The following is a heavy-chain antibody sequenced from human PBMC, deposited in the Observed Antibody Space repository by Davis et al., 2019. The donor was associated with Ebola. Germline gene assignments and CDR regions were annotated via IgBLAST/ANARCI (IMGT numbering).Heavy chain of an antibody. CDR3: ARLTQLSWFDP. V-gene: IGHV4-38-2*02. D-gene: IGHD6-13*01. CDR1: GYSINSNYY. CDR2: MSHGGST. J-gene: IGHJ5*02. Sequence: SETLSLTCSVSGYSINSNYYWGWIRQPPGKGLEWIGTMSHGGSTNYNPSLKSRVTISVDTSKNQFSLKLSSVTAADTAVYYCARLTQLSWFDPWGQGTLVTVSS.